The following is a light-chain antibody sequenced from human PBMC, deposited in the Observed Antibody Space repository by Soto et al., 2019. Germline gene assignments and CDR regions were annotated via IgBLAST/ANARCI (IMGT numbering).Light chain of an antibody. Sequence: QSVLTQPASVSGSPGQWITISCTGTSNDVGGYNFVSWYQQHPGKAPKLMISEVRNRPSGVSNRFSGSKSGNTASLTISGLQAEDEADYYCISYAGSSTLYVFGTGTKVTVL. CDR2: EVR. CDR1: SNDVGGYNF. CDR3: ISYAGSSTLYV. V-gene: IGLV2-14*01. J-gene: IGLJ1*01.